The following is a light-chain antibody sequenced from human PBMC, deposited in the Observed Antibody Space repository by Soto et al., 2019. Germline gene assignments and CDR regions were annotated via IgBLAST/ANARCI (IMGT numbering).Light chain of an antibody. CDR2: DAS. V-gene: IGKV3-11*01. J-gene: IGKJ4*01. CDR3: QQRSNWPT. Sequence: EIVLTKSPATLSLSPGERATLSCRASQSVSSYLAWYQQKPGQAPRLLIYDASNRATGIPARFSGSGSGTDFTLPISSLEPEDFAVYYCQQRSNWPTFGGGTKVEIK. CDR1: QSVSSY.